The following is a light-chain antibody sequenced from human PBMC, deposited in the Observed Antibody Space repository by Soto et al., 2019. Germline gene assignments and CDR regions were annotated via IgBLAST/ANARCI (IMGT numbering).Light chain of an antibody. CDR3: SSYAGSNNYV. CDR2: EVN. CDR1: SSDVGGYNY. J-gene: IGLJ1*01. V-gene: IGLV2-8*01. Sequence: QSVLTQPPSASGSPGQSVTISCTGTSSDVGGYNYVSWYQQHPGKAPKLIIYEVNKRPSGVPDRFSGSKSGNTDSLTVSLLQAEDEADYYCSSYAGSNNYVFGTGTKVTVL.